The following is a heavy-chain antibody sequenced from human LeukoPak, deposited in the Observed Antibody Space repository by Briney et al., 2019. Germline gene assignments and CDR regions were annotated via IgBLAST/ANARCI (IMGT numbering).Heavy chain of an antibody. CDR3: ATHYYDSSGYYSPDS. Sequence: GGSLRLSCAASGFTFSSYAMHWVRQAPGKGLEWVALISYDGSNKYYADSVKGRFTISRDNSKNMLYVQMNSLRAEDTAVYYCATHYYDSSGYYSPDSWGQGTPVTVSS. D-gene: IGHD3-22*01. CDR1: GFTFSSYA. CDR2: ISYDGSNK. J-gene: IGHJ4*02. V-gene: IGHV3-30-3*01.